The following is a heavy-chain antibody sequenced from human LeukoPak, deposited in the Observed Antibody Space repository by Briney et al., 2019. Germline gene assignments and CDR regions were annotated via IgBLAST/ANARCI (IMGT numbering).Heavy chain of an antibody. V-gene: IGHV3-30*03. CDR3: ARAKTIVVVVAASFAFDY. Sequence: PGGSLRLSCAASGFTFSSYGMHWVRQAPGKGLEWVAVISHDGSNKYYADSVKGRFTISRDNSKNTLYLQMNSLRAEDTAVYYCARAKTIVVVVAASFAFDYWGQGTLVAVSS. CDR1: GFTFSSYG. J-gene: IGHJ4*02. D-gene: IGHD2-15*01. CDR2: ISHDGSNK.